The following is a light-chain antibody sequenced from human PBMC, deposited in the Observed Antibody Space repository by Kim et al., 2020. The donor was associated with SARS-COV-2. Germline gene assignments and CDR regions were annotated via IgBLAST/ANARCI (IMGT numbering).Light chain of an antibody. CDR2: GAS. CDR3: QQYGSSPWT. V-gene: IGKV3-20*01. J-gene: IGKJ1*01. CDR1: LSVSNSY. Sequence: SPGERAPLSGGASLSVSNSYLAWFQQKPGQAPRLLMFGASNRATGIPDRFTGSGSGTDFTLTISRLEPEDFAVYFCQQYGSSPWTFGQGTKVDIK.